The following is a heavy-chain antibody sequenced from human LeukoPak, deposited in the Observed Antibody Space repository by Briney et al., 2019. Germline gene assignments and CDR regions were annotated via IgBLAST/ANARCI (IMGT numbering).Heavy chain of an antibody. CDR1: GFTFSSYA. CDR2: ISGSGGST. Sequence: GGSLRLSCAASGFTFSSYAMSWVRQAPGKGLEWVSAISGSGGSTYYADSVKGRFTISRDNSKNTLYLQMNSLRAEDTAVYYCAERMDSSGYYSEYMTDALDYWGQGTLVTVSS. J-gene: IGHJ4*02. V-gene: IGHV3-23*01. CDR3: AERMDSSGYYSEYMTDALDY. D-gene: IGHD3-22*01.